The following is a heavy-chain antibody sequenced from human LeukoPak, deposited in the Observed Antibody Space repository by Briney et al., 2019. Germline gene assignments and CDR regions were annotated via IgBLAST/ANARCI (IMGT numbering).Heavy chain of an antibody. D-gene: IGHD1-26*01. Sequence: PGGSLRLSRAASGFTFCSYAMHSGRQAPGKGLEALAVISYDGSNKDYADSAKCRFTISREKSKNTLYLQMNSLRAEDTAVYYCARDPYSGSYSDYYYYYMDVWGKGTTVTVSS. V-gene: IGHV3-30*04. CDR3: ARDPYSGSYSDYYYYYMDV. CDR1: GFTFCSYA. J-gene: IGHJ6*03. CDR2: ISYDGSNK.